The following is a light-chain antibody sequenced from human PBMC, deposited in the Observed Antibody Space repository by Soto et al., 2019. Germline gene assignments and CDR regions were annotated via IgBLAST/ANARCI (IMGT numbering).Light chain of an antibody. CDR2: EVS. V-gene: IGLV2-14*01. J-gene: IGLJ2*01. CDR3: SSYTSSNTLV. CDR1: SSDVGAYNY. Sequence: QSALTQPASVSGSPGQSITISCTGTSSDVGAYNYVSWYQQHPGKAPQLMIFEVSARPSGVSNRFSGSKSGNTASLTISGLQAEDEADYYCSSYTSSNTLVFGGGTQLTVL.